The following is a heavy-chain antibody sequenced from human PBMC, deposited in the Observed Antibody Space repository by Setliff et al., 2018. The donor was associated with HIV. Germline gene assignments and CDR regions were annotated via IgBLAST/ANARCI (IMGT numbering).Heavy chain of an antibody. Sequence: ASVKVSCKASGYSFTNYGISWVRQAPGQGLEWMGWISSYNDNTNYALKLQGRVTMTTDTTTSTASMELRSLRSDDTAVYDCARDDVGYCRGGSCYQLFDTFDIWGQGTVVTVSS. D-gene: IGHD2-15*01. V-gene: IGHV1-18*01. CDR2: ISSYNDNT. J-gene: IGHJ3*02. CDR3: ARDDVGYCRGGSCYQLFDTFDI. CDR1: GYSFTNYG.